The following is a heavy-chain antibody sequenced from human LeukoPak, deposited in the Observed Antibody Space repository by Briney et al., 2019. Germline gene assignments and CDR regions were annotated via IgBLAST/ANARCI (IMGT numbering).Heavy chain of an antibody. J-gene: IGHJ4*02. Sequence: ASVKVSCKASGYTFNNNGISWVRQAPGQGLEWMGWISAYNGDTNYAQKLQGRVTMTTDTSTNTAYMEVRSLGSDDTAVYYCARGGGSGTYYPGDYWGQGTLVTVSS. V-gene: IGHV1-18*01. CDR3: ARGGGSGTYYPGDY. CDR2: ISAYNGDT. CDR1: GYTFNNNG. D-gene: IGHD3-10*01.